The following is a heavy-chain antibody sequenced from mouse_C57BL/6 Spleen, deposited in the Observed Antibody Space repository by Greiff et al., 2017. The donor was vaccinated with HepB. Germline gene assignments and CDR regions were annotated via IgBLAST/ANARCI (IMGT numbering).Heavy chain of an antibody. V-gene: IGHV1-22*01. CDR2: INPNNGGT. D-gene: IGHD2-3*01. CDR1: GYTFTDYN. CDR3: ADDGFHWYLDV. Sequence: EVQLQQSGPELVKPGASVKMSCKASGYTFTDYNMHWVKQSHGKSLEWIGYINPNNGGTSYNQKFKGKATLTVNKSSSTAYMELRSLTSEDSAVYYCADDGFHWYLDVWGTGTTVTVSS. J-gene: IGHJ1*03.